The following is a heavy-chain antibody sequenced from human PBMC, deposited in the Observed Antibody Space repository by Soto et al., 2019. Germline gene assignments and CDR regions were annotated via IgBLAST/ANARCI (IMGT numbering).Heavy chain of an antibody. Sequence: QVQLVESGGGLVKPGGSLRLSCAASGSTFSDYYMSWIRQAPGKGLEWVSYISSSGRTIYYADSVKGRFTISRDNAKNSLYLQMNSLRAEDTAVYYCAREDGYNYSPYYYYYYGMDVWGQGTTVTVSS. V-gene: IGHV3-11*01. CDR3: AREDGYNYSPYYYYYYGMDV. D-gene: IGHD5-12*01. J-gene: IGHJ6*02. CDR2: ISSSGRTI. CDR1: GSTFSDYY.